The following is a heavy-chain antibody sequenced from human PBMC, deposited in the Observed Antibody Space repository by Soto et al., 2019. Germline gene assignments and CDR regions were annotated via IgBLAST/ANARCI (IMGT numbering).Heavy chain of an antibody. CDR3: ARDPRGYETYYYYGMDV. CDR1: GGTFSSYA. Sequence: SVKVSCKASGGTFSSYAISWVRQAPGQGLEWMGGIIPIFGTANYAQKFQGRVTITADESTSTAYMELSSLRSEDTAVYYCARDPRGYETYYYYGMDVWGQGTTVTV. J-gene: IGHJ6*02. V-gene: IGHV1-69*13. D-gene: IGHD5-12*01. CDR2: IIPIFGTA.